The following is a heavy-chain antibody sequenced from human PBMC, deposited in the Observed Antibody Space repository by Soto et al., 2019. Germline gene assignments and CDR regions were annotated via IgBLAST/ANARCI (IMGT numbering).Heavy chain of an antibody. D-gene: IGHD6-13*01. V-gene: IGHV3-33*01. Sequence: QVQLVESGGGVVQPGGSLRLSCAASGLTFNNYGMHWVRQAPGKGLEWVAVIWNDGSGNYYANSVKGRFTISRDNSKNTLYLQMSSLRVEDTAVYFCARRQISPPTRGAAAARGGMDVWGHGTTVTVSS. J-gene: IGHJ6*02. CDR1: GLTFNNYG. CDR2: IWNDGSGN. CDR3: ARRQISPPTRGAAAARGGMDV.